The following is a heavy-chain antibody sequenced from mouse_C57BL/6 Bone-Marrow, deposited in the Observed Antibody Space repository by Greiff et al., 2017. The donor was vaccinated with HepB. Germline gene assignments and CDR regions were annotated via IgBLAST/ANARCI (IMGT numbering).Heavy chain of an antibody. J-gene: IGHJ1*03. V-gene: IGHV1-81*01. CDR2: IYPRSGNT. D-gene: IGHD1-1*01. Sequence: VKLMESGAELARPGASVKLSCKASGYTFTSYGISWVKQRTGQGLEWIGEIYPRSGNTYYNEKFKGKATLTADKSSSTAYMELRSLTSEDSAVYCGRVLLRWYFDVWGTGTTVTVSS. CDR1: GYTFTSYG. CDR3: RVLLRWYFDV.